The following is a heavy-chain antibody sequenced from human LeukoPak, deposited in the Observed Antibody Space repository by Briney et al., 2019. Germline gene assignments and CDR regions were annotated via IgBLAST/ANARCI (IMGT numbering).Heavy chain of an antibody. CDR1: GGSFSGFY. J-gene: IGHJ5*02. Sequence: KLWETLSLTCAVDGGSFSGFYWTWIRQTPGKGLEWIGEINQTGKTNYTPSLTDYNPSLKSRVTISVDSSKNQLSLKVNSVTAADTASYYCARLTLTGVGGRGWFDLWGQGTLVIVSS. V-gene: IGHV4-34*01. CDR3: ARLTLTGVGGRGWFDL. D-gene: IGHD3-3*01. CDR2: INQTGKTNYTPSLT.